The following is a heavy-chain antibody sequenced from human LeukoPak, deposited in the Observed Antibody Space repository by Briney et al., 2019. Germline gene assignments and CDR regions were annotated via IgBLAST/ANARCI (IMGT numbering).Heavy chain of an antibody. Sequence: PGGSLRLSCAASGFTLSPQWMSWARQAPGKGLEWVSRINDDGSRTDYADSVKGRFTISRDNAKNMVYLQMNSLRAEDTAMYFCARAKPLYNGGLDYWGQGTLVTVSS. CDR1: GFTLSPQW. D-gene: IGHD2-8*01. V-gene: IGHV3-74*01. CDR3: ARAKPLYNGGLDY. CDR2: INDDGSRT. J-gene: IGHJ4*02.